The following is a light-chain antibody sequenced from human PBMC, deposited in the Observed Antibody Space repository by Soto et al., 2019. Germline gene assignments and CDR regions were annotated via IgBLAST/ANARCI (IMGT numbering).Light chain of an antibody. CDR2: DVS. J-gene: IGLJ1*01. CDR3: SSYTSSNHV. V-gene: IGLV2-14*01. CDR1: SSDVGGYNY. Sequence: QSALTQPASVSGSPGQSITISCTGTSSDVGGYNYVSWYQQHPGKAPKLMIYDVSNRPSGVSNRFSGSKSGNTASLTISGLQAEDEADYYCSSYTSSNHVFGTGTKLTVL.